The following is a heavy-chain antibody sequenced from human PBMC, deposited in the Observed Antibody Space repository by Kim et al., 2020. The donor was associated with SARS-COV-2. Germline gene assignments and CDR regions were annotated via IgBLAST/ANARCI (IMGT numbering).Heavy chain of an antibody. J-gene: IGHJ3*02. D-gene: IGHD1-7*01. CDR3: ASPYVITGTTDDAFDI. Sequence: ASVKVSCNASGYTFTSYAMHWVRQAPGQRLEWMGWINAGNGNTKYSQKFQGRVTITRDTSASTAYMELSSLRSEDTAVYYCASPYVITGTTDDAFDIWGQGTMVTVSS. V-gene: IGHV1-3*01. CDR2: INAGNGNT. CDR1: GYTFTSYA.